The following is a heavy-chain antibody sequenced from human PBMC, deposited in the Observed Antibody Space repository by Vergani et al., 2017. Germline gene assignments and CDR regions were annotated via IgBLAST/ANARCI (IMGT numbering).Heavy chain of an antibody. J-gene: IGHJ4*02. Sequence: QVQLVQSGAEVKKPGSSVKVSCKASGGTFSSYAISWVRQAPGQGLEWMVGIIPIFGTANYAQKFQGRVTITADKSTSTAYMELSSLRSEDTAVYYCAGTGYSSGWYPPDDYWGQGILVTVSS. D-gene: IGHD6-19*01. CDR1: GGTFSSYA. CDR3: AGTGYSSGWYPPDDY. CDR2: IIPIFGTA. V-gene: IGHV1-69*06.